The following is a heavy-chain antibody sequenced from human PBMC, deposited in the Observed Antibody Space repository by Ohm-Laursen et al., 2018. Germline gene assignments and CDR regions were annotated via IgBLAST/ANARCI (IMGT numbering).Heavy chain of an antibody. V-gene: IGHV1-18*01. D-gene: IGHD1-26*01. CDR3: ARDRPTGPDWELDY. Sequence: ATVKISCKASGYTFISYSISWVRQAPGQGLEWMGWISAYTGDTNYAQKLQGRVTMTTDTSTSTAYMELRSLRSDDTAVYYCARDRPTGPDWELDYWGQGTLFTVSS. CDR1: GYTFISYS. J-gene: IGHJ4*02. CDR2: ISAYTGDT.